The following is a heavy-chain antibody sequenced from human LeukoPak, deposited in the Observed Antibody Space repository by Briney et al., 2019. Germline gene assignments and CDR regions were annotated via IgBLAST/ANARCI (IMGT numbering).Heavy chain of an antibody. V-gene: IGHV4-39*07. Sequence: PSETLSLTCTVSGGSISSSSYYWGWIRQPPGKGLEWIGSIYYSGSTYYNPSLKSRVTISVDTSKNQFSLKLSSVTAADTAVYYCARVGRGKAAAVSWFDPWGQGTLVTVSS. J-gene: IGHJ5*02. CDR2: IYYSGST. CDR3: ARVGRGKAAAVSWFDP. CDR1: GGSISSSSYY. D-gene: IGHD6-13*01.